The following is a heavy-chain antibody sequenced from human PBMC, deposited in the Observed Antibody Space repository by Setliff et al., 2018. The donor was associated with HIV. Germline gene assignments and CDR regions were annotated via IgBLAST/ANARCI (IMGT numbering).Heavy chain of an antibody. D-gene: IGHD2-2*01. Sequence: PGGSLRLSCAASGFIFEDFGMNWVRQGPGKGLEWVSGITWNSGFIAYADSVKGRFTISRDNAKNSLYLQMNSLRAEDTAVYYCARDATRGGDMDVWAKGTTVTAP. CDR3: ARDATRGGDMDV. CDR2: ITWNSGFI. CDR1: GFIFEDFG. J-gene: IGHJ6*03. V-gene: IGHV3-9*01.